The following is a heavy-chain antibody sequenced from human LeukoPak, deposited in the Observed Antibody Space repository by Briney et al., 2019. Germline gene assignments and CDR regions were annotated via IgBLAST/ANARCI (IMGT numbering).Heavy chain of an antibody. Sequence: ASVKVSCKASGFNFRSSIMNWVRQAPGQGLEWLGWINSNTGNPMYAQGFTGRFVFSLDTSVSTAYLQITSLEAADTAVYYCASSSSMVHPFYYWGQGTLVTVSS. D-gene: IGHD3-10*01. CDR2: INSNTGNP. CDR3: ASSSSMVHPFYY. CDR1: GFNFRSSI. J-gene: IGHJ4*02. V-gene: IGHV7-4-1*02.